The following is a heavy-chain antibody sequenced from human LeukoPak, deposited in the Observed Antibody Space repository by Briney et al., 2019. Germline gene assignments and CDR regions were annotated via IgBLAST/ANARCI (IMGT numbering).Heavy chain of an antibody. J-gene: IGHJ3*02. CDR2: INHSGST. CDR3: ARDHYYDSSGYSYRRRLTHAFDI. D-gene: IGHD3-22*01. Sequence: SETLSLTCAVYGGSFSGYYWSWIRQPPGKGLECIGEINHSGSTNYNPSLKSRVTISVDTSKNQFSLKLSSVTAADTAVYYCARDHYYDSSGYSYRRRLTHAFDIWGQGTMVTVSS. CDR1: GGSFSGYY. V-gene: IGHV4-34*01.